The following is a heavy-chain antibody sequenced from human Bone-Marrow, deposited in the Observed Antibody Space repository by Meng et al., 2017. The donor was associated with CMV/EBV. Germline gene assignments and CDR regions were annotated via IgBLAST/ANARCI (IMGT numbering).Heavy chain of an antibody. V-gene: IGHV3-48*04. Sequence: GESLKISCAASGFTFSSYSMNWVRQAPGKGLEWVSYISSSSSTIYYADSVKGRFTISRDNAKNSLYLQMNSLRAEDTAVYYCARGGWDYDFWSGYHGGMDVWGQGTTVTGSS. CDR1: GFTFSSYS. CDR3: ARGGWDYDFWSGYHGGMDV. D-gene: IGHD3-3*01. J-gene: IGHJ6*01. CDR2: ISSSSSTI.